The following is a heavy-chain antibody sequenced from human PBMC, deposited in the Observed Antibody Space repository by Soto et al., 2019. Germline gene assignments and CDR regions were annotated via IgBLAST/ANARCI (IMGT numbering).Heavy chain of an antibody. CDR1: GGSISSYY. V-gene: IGHV4-59*01. Sequence: QVQLQESGPGLVKPSETLSLTCTVSGGSISSYYWSWIRQPPGKGLEWIGYIYYSGSTNYNPSLKGLVTISVDTSKNQFSLKLSSVTAADTAVYYCARVWGGAFDIWGQGTMVTVSS. D-gene: IGHD3-10*01. CDR3: ARVWGGAFDI. J-gene: IGHJ3*02. CDR2: IYYSGST.